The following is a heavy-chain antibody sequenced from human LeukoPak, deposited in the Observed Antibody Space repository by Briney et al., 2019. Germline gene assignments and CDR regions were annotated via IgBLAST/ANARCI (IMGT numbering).Heavy chain of an antibody. CDR3: ATFVVVPAANYYYYGMDV. CDR2: IIPIFGTA. V-gene: IGHV1-69*13. D-gene: IGHD2-2*01. Sequence: ASVKVSCKASGGTFSSYAISWARQAPGQGLERMGGIIPIFGTANYAQKFQGRVTITADESTSTAYMELSSLRSEDTAVYYCATFVVVPAANYYYYGMDVWGQGTTVTVSS. J-gene: IGHJ6*02. CDR1: GGTFSSYA.